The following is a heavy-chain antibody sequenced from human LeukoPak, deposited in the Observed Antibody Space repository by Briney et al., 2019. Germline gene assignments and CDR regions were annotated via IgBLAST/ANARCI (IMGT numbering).Heavy chain of an antibody. CDR3: AKDLRHSSSSDY. D-gene: IGHD6-6*01. V-gene: IGHV3-11*06. Sequence: GGSLRLSCAASGFIFSDYYLSWIRQAPGKGLEWVSYISDSGIYTNYADSLKGRFTISRDNAKNSLYLQMNSLRAEDTAVYYCAKDLRHSSSSDYWGQGTLVTVSS. CDR1: GFIFSDYY. CDR2: ISDSGIYT. J-gene: IGHJ4*02.